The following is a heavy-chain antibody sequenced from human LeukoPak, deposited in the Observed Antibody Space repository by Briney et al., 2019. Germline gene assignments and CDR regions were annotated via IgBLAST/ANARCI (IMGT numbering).Heavy chain of an antibody. D-gene: IGHD3-10*01. Sequence: SVKVSCKASGGTFSSYAISWVRQAPGQGLEWMGRIIPILGIANYAQKFQGRVTITADKSTSTAYMELSSLRSEDTAVYYCARAAMVRGARSPYNWFDPWGQGTLVTVSS. CDR1: GGTFSSYA. J-gene: IGHJ5*02. V-gene: IGHV1-69*04. CDR3: ARAAMVRGARSPYNWFDP. CDR2: IIPILGIA.